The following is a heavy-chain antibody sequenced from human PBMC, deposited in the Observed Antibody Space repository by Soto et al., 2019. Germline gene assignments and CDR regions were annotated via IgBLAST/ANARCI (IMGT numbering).Heavy chain of an antibody. J-gene: IGHJ4*02. CDR2: IVVGSGNT. D-gene: IGHD3-3*01. Sequence: QMQLVQSGPEVKKPGTSVKVSCKASGFTFTSYAVQWVRQARGQRLEWIGWIVVGSGNTNYAQKFQERVTITRDMSPITAYMVLRSVRSEDTAVYYCAALRREDLAWLPQLGYWGQGTLVTIS. CDR1: GFTFTSYA. V-gene: IGHV1-58*01. CDR3: AALRREDLAWLPQLGY.